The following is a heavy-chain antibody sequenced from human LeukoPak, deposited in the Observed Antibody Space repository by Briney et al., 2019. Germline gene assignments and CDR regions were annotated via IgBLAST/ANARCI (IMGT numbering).Heavy chain of an antibody. Sequence: SETLSLTCAVYGGSFSSYYWSWSRQPPGKGLEGMGEISHSGSTNYNPSPKTQATISVDTSQYPFSLPLTPVTPEDTAVYSCARESIWVRGQNLASDLDYWGQGTLVTVSS. V-gene: IGHV4-34*01. CDR3: ARESIWVRGQNLASDLDY. CDR2: ISHSGST. J-gene: IGHJ4*02. CDR1: GGSFSSYY. D-gene: IGHD3-10*01.